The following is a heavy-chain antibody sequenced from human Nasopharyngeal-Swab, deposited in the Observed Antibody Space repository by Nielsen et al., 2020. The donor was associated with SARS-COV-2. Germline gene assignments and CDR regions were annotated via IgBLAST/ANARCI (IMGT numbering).Heavy chain of an antibody. J-gene: IGHJ6*03. CDR3: ARGHSRGVSPAAPWDYYYYMDV. Sequence: ASVKVSCKASGYIFSLSFIPFFLPSPLQGLRSLGWLSTYNGDTNYAQELQDRVTMTTDTSTSTVYMELRSLRSDDTAVYYCARGHSRGVSPAAPWDYYYYMDVWGRGTTGTVSS. CDR1: GYIFSLSF. CDR2: LSTYNGDT. V-gene: IGHV1-18*01. D-gene: IGHD2-2*01.